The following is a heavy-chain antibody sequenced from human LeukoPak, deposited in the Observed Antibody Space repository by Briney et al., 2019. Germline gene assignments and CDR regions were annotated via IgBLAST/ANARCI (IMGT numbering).Heavy chain of an antibody. D-gene: IGHD3-9*01. V-gene: IGHV1-18*01. CDR2: ISAYNGNT. J-gene: IGHJ4*02. CDR1: GGTFSSYA. CDR3: ARDGVDILTGYADY. Sequence: ASVKVSCKASGGTFSSYAISWVRQAPGQGLEWMGWISAYNGNTNYAQKLQGRVTMTTDTSTSTAYMELRSLRSDDTAVYYCARDGVDILTGYADYWGQGTLVTVSS.